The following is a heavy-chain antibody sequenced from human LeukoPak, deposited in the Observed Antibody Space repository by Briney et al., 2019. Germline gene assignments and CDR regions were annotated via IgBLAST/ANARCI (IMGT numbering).Heavy chain of an antibody. D-gene: IGHD3-3*01. J-gene: IGHJ5*02. CDR2: IYYSGST. CDR3: ARQDYDFWSGYHQNWFDP. CDR1: GGSISSSSYS. V-gene: IGHV4-39*01. Sequence: SETLSLTCTVSGGSISSSSYSWGWIRQPPGKGLEWIGSIYYSGSTYYNPSLKSRVTISVDTSKNQFSLKLSSVTAADTAVYYCARQDYDFWSGYHQNWFDPWGQGTLVTVSS.